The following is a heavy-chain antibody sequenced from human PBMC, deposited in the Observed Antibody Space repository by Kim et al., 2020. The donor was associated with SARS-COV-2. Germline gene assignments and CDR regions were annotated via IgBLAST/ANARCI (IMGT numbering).Heavy chain of an antibody. J-gene: IGHJ4*02. CDR1: GGSISSGGYY. V-gene: IGHV4-31*03. Sequence: SETLSLTCTVSGGSISSGGYYWSWIRQHPGKGLEWIGYIYYSGSTYYNPSLKSRVTISVDTSKNQFSLKLSSVTAADTAVYYCARVSPPFRRRHYYDSSGPSYYFDYWGQGTLVTVSS. D-gene: IGHD3-22*01. CDR2: IYYSGST. CDR3: ARVSPPFRRRHYYDSSGPSYYFDY.